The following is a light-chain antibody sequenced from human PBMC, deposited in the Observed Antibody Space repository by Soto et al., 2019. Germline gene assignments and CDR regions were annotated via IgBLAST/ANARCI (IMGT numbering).Light chain of an antibody. CDR2: DVS. V-gene: IGKV3-11*01. Sequence: DILLTQSPATLSLSPGERATLSCRASQGVSNYLVWYQQRPAQAPRLLIYDVSHRATGIPARFSGSGSGTDFTLTISSLEPEDVAVYFGQQRGNWPLTFGGGTKVEI. CDR1: QGVSNY. CDR3: QQRGNWPLT. J-gene: IGKJ4*01.